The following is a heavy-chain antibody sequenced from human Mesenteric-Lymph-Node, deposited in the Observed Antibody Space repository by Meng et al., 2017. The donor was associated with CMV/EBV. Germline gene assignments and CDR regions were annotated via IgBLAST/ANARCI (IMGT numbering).Heavy chain of an antibody. V-gene: IGHV3-23*01. D-gene: IGHD2-2*01. J-gene: IGHJ6*02. CDR2: ISGSGGST. CDR1: GFTFSSYA. Sequence: ETLSLTCAASGFTFSSYAMSWVRQAPGKGLEWVSAISGSGGSTYYADSVKGRFTISRDNSKNTLYLQMNSLRAEDTAVYYCAKGMAYLYYYYGMDVWGQGTTVTVSS. CDR3: AKGMAYLYYYYGMDV.